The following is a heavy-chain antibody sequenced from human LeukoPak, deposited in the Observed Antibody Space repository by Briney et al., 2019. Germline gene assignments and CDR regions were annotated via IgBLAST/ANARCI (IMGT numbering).Heavy chain of an antibody. CDR3: AREDYDSSGYMFGGAFDI. CDR1: GGSISSGGYY. Sequence: SETLSLTCTVSGGSISSGGYYWSWIRQHPGKGLEWIGYIYYSGSTYHNPSLKSRVTTSADTSKNQFSLKLSSVTAADTAVYYCAREDYDSSGYMFGGAFDIWGQGTMVTVSS. V-gene: IGHV4-31*03. J-gene: IGHJ3*02. D-gene: IGHD3-22*01. CDR2: IYYSGST.